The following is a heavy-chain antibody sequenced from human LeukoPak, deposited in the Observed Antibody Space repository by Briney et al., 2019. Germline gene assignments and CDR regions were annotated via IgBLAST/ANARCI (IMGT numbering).Heavy chain of an antibody. Sequence: GGSLRLSCAASGFTFSSYAMSWIRQAPGKGLEWVSAISGSGGSTYYADSVKGRFTISRDNSKNTLYLQMNSLRAEDTAVYYCAKDTWGSGIYYFDYWGQGTLVTVSS. D-gene: IGHD3-10*01. CDR1: GFTFSSYA. CDR2: ISGSGGST. CDR3: AKDTWGSGIYYFDY. J-gene: IGHJ4*02. V-gene: IGHV3-23*01.